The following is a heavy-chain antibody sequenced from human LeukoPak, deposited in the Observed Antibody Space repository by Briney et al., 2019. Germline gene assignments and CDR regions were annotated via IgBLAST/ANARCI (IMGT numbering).Heavy chain of an antibody. CDR2: IYYSGST. J-gene: IGHJ4*02. D-gene: IGHD6-19*01. CDR3: ATLIAVAGRRVSDY. Sequence: SETLSLTCTVSGGSISSYYWSWIRQPPGKGLEWVGYIYYSGSTNYNPSLKSRVTISVDTSKNQFSLKLSSVTAEDTAIYYCATLIAVAGRRVSDYWGQGTLVTVSS. CDR1: GGSISSYY. V-gene: IGHV4-59*08.